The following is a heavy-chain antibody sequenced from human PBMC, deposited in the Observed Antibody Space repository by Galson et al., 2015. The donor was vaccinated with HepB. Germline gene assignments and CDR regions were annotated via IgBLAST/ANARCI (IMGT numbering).Heavy chain of an antibody. D-gene: IGHD3-10*01. CDR3: ARDRAGVTMVRGVTYYFDY. V-gene: IGHV7-4-1*02. CDR1: GGTFTSYA. Sequence: SVKVSCKASGGTFTSYAMNWVRQAPGQGLEWMGWINTNTGNPTYAQGFTGRFVFSLDTSVSTAYLQISSLKAEDTAVYYCARDRAGVTMVRGVTYYFDYWGQGTLVTVSS. J-gene: IGHJ4*02. CDR2: INTNTGNP.